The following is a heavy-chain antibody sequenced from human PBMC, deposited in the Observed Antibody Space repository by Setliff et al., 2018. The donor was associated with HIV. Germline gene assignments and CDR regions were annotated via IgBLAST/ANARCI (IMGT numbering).Heavy chain of an antibody. D-gene: IGHD6-6*01. CDR3: ARMGAARPLYYYGMDV. CDR2: SYHSGSP. Sequence: SLTCSVFRGSLSSGGYYWSWIRQHPGKGLEWIGYSYHSGSPSYNPSLKSRTTISVDTSKNEFSLKLSSVTAADTAVYYCARMGAARPLYYYGMDVWGRGTTVTVSS. CDR1: RGSLSSGGYY. V-gene: IGHV4-31*03. J-gene: IGHJ6*02.